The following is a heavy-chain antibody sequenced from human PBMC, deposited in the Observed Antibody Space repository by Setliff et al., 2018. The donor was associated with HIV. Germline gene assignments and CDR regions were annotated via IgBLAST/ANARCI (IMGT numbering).Heavy chain of an antibody. Sequence: SETLSLTCDVSGGSLDGYYWGWIRQPPGKGLEWIGYINASGSTHYNPSLRSRVTISVDTSKAQFSLNLTSVTAADTATYYCATLDAHGKNLLGFWGQGTLVTVSS. D-gene: IGHD3-9*01. CDR3: ATLDAHGKNLLGF. V-gene: IGHV4-4*09. CDR2: INASGST. CDR1: GGSLDGYY. J-gene: IGHJ4*02.